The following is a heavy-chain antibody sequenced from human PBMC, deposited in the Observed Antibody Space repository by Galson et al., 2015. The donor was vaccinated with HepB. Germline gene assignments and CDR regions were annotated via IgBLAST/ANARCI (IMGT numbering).Heavy chain of an antibody. CDR2: IWYDGSNK. V-gene: IGHV3-33*01. Sequence: SLRLSCAASGFTFSSYGMHWVRQAPGKGLEWVAVIWYDGSNKYYADSVKGRFTISRDNSKNTLYLQMNSLRAEDTAVYYCARAPDYGELGDHDAFDIWGQGTMVTVSS. CDR1: GFTFSSYG. CDR3: ARAPDYGELGDHDAFDI. D-gene: IGHD4-17*01. J-gene: IGHJ3*02.